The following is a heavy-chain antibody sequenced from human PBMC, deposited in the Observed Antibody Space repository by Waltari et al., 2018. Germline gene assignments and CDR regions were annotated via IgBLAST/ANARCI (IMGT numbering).Heavy chain of an antibody. V-gene: IGHV3-7*01. CDR1: GLACSACW. D-gene: IGHD3-9*01. CDR3: AMTGRLGTGLPWD. Sequence: EVQLVESGGGLVQPGGSLRLPGEASGLACSACWVSWVRQAPGKGLEWVAKIKQDGSETFYVESVKGRFTISRDNAKNLLYLQMNSLRVEDTAVYFCAMTGRLGTGLPWDWGQGTLVTVSS. J-gene: IGHJ4*02. CDR2: IKQDGSET.